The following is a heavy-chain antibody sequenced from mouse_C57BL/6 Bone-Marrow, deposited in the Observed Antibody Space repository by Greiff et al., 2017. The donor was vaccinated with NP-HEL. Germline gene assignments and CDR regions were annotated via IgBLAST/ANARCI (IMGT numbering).Heavy chain of an antibody. J-gene: IGHJ1*03. CDR2: INPSSGYT. Sequence: VQLQQSGAELAKPGASVKLSCKASGYTFTSYWMHWVKQRPGQGLDWIGYINPSSGYTKYNQKFKDKATLTADTSSSTAYMQLSSLTYEDSAVYDGARPRANWDWYFDVWGTGTTVTVSS. CDR1: GYTFTSYW. D-gene: IGHD4-1*01. CDR3: ARPRANWDWYFDV. V-gene: IGHV1-7*01.